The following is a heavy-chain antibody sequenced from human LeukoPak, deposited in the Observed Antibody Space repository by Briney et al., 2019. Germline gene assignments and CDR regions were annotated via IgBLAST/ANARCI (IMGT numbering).Heavy chain of an antibody. V-gene: IGHV1-69*13. CDR3: ARDLYDFWSGQRGSFDY. D-gene: IGHD3-3*01. CDR2: IIPIFGTA. Sequence: GASVKVSCKASGYTFTSYGISWVRQAPGQGLEWMGGIIPIFGTANYAQKFQGRVTITADESTSTAYMELSSLRSEDTAVYYCARDLYDFWSGQRGSFDYWGQGTLVTVSS. J-gene: IGHJ4*02. CDR1: GYTFTSYG.